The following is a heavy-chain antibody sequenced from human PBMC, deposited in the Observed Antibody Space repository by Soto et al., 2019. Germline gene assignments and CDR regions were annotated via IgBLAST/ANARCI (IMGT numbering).Heavy chain of an antibody. CDR1: GYTLTELS. J-gene: IGHJ4*02. CDR3: ATINGIAAASTYAY. CDR2: FDPEDGET. Sequence: ASVKVSCKVSGYTLTELSMHWVRQAHGKGHEWKGGFDPEDGETIYAQKFQGRVTMTEDTSTDTAYMELSSLRSEDTAVYYCATINGIAAASTYAYWGQGTLVTVSS. V-gene: IGHV1-24*01. D-gene: IGHD6-13*01.